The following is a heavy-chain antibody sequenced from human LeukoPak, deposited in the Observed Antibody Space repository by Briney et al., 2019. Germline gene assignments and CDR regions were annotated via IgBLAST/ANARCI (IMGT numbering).Heavy chain of an antibody. CDR2: ISSSSTYI. CDR3: ARDSNTGVLYDILTDYYPYYLDY. J-gene: IGHJ4*02. Sequence: GGSLRLSCAASGFTFSTYSMNWVRQAPGKGLEWVSSISSSSTYIYYADSVKGRFTISRDNAKNSLYLQMNSLRAEDTAVYYCARDSNTGVLYDILTDYYPYYLDYWGQGTLVTVSS. D-gene: IGHD3-9*01. V-gene: IGHV3-21*01. CDR1: GFTFSTYS.